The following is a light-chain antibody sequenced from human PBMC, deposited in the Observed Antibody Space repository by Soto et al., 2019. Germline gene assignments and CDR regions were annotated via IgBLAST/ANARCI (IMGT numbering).Light chain of an antibody. CDR3: SSFASINTWV. CDR1: SSDVGAYNY. V-gene: IGLV2-8*01. CDR2: EVT. J-gene: IGLJ3*02. Sequence: QSALTQPPSASGSPGQSVTISCTGTSSDVGAYNYVSWYQQHAGKAPKLVIYEVTKRPSGVPDRFSGSKSANTASLTVSGLQAEDEADYYCSSFASINTWVFGGGTKVTVL.